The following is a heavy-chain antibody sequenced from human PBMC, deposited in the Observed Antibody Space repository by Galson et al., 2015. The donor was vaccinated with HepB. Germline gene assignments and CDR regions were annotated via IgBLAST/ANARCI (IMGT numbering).Heavy chain of an antibody. CDR1: GSTFRNYG. D-gene: IGHD3-10*01. J-gene: IGHJ4*02. CDR2: IWYDGTNK. Sequence: SLRLSCAASGSTFRNYGMHWVRQAPGKGLEWVALIWYDGTNKYYADSVKGRFTISRDNSKNTLYLQMNSLRAEDTAVYYCVREFSGLYYFDYWGQGTLVTVSS. CDR3: VREFSGLYYFDY. V-gene: IGHV3-33*08.